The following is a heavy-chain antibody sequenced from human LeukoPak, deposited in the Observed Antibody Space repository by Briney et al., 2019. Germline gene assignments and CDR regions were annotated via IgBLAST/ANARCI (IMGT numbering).Heavy chain of an antibody. V-gene: IGHV4-59*01. D-gene: IGHD1-26*01. CDR1: GGSISSYY. CDR2: IYYSGST. J-gene: IGHJ6*03. CDR3: ARGLSSYYGYYYYYMDV. Sequence: PSETLSLTCTVSGGSISSYYWSWIRQPPGKGLEWIGYIYYSGSTNYNPSLKSRVTISVDTSKNQFSLKLSSVTAADTAVYYCARGLSSYYGYYYYYMDVWGKGTTVTVSS.